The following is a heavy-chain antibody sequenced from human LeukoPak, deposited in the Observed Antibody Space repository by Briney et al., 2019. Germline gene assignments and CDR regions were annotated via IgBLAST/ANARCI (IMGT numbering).Heavy chain of an antibody. D-gene: IGHD6-13*01. V-gene: IGHV3-7*01. Sequence: GGSLRLSCAASGFTFSSYWMSWVRQAPGKGLEWVANIKQDGSEKYYVDSVKGRFTISRDNAKNSLYLQMNSLRAEDTAVYYCARESSSWNDDAFDIWGQGTMVTVSS. CDR3: ARESSSWNDDAFDI. CDR1: GFTFSSYW. J-gene: IGHJ3*02. CDR2: IKQDGSEK.